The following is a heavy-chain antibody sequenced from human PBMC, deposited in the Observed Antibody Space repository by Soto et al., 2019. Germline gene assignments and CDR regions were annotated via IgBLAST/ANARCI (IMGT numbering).Heavy chain of an antibody. D-gene: IGHD3-10*01. Sequence: QVQLVQSGAEVKKPGSSVKVSCKASGGTFSSYTISWVRQAPGQGIEWMGRIIPILGIANYAQKFQGRVTITAYKSTSTAYMELSSLRSEDTAVYYCASGGSGSRGWFDYWGQGTLVTVSS. CDR2: IIPILGIA. V-gene: IGHV1-69*02. CDR1: GGTFSSYT. CDR3: ASGGSGSRGWFDY. J-gene: IGHJ4*02.